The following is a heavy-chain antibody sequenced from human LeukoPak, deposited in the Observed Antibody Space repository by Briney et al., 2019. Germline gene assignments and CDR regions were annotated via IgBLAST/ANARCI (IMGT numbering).Heavy chain of an antibody. D-gene: IGHD5-24*01. CDR1: GGTFSSYA. CDR2: IIPIFGTA. Sequence: ASVKVSCKASGGTFSSYAISWVRQAPGQGLEWMGGIIPIFGTANYALKFQGRVTITADESTSTAYMELSSLRSEDTAVYYCARGNRRDGYNLDYWGQGTLVTVSS. J-gene: IGHJ4*02. V-gene: IGHV1-69*13. CDR3: ARGNRRDGYNLDY.